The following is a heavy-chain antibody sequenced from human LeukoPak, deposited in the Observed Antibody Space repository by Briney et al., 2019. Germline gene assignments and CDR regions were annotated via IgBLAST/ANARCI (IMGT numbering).Heavy chain of an antibody. CDR1: GFTFSSYA. Sequence: GGSLRLSCAASGFTFSSYAMSWVRQAPGKGLEWVSAISGSGGSTYYADSVKGRFTISRDNSKNTLYLQMNSLRAEDTAVYYCARGGNKGPLGYWGQGTLVTVSS. J-gene: IGHJ4*02. D-gene: IGHD1-26*01. CDR2: ISGSGGST. V-gene: IGHV3-23*01. CDR3: ARGGNKGPLGY.